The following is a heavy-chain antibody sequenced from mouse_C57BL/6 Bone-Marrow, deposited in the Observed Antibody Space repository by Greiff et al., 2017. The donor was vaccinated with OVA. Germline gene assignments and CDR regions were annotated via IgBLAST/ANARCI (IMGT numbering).Heavy chain of an antibody. CDR3: EYSNYERYFDV. CDR2: IYPGDGDT. Sequence: QVQLQQSGAELVKPGASVKISCKASGYAFSSYWMNWVKQRPGKGLEWIGQIYPGDGDTNYNGKFKGKATLTADKSSSTAYMQLSSLTSEDSAVYFCEYSNYERYFDVWGTGTTVTVSS. J-gene: IGHJ1*03. D-gene: IGHD2-5*01. V-gene: IGHV1-80*01. CDR1: GYAFSSYW.